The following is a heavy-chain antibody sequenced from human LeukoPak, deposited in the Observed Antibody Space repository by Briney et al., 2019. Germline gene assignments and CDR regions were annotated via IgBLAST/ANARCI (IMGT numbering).Heavy chain of an antibody. V-gene: IGHV1-2*06. CDR2: INPNSGGT. Sequence: ASVKVSCKASGYIFTGYYMHWVRQAPGQGLEWVGRINPNSGGTNYAQKFQGRVTMTRDTSTSTAYMELRSLRSDDTAVYYCARNILGPQDFDYWGQGTLVTVSS. D-gene: IGHD2/OR15-2a*01. CDR1: GYIFTGYY. CDR3: ARNILGPQDFDY. J-gene: IGHJ4*02.